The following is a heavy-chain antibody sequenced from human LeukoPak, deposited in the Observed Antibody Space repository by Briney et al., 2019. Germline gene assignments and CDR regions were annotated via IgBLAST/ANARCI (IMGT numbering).Heavy chain of an antibody. CDR1: GGSISSSTYY. D-gene: IGHD2-8*01. J-gene: IGHJ4*02. CDR3: ARDRACSNGVCSYFDY. V-gene: IGHV4-39*01. Sequence: SETLSLTCTVAGGSISSSTYYWGWIRQPPGKGLEWIGSIYYTGSTYYNPSLKSRVTVSADTSKNQFSLKLTSVTAADTAVYFCARDRACSNGVCSYFDYWGQGDRGHRLL. CDR2: IYYTGST.